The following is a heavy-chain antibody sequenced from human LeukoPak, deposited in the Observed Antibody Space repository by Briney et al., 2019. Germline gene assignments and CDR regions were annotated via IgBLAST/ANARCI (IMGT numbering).Heavy chain of an antibody. J-gene: IGHJ3*02. Sequence: GASVKVSCKASGGTFSSYAISWVRQAPGQGLEWMGEIIPVFGTVNYAQKLQGRVTMTTDTSTSTAYMELRSLRSDDTAVYYCARDTPMQLVGATGNAFDIWGQGTMVTVSS. D-gene: IGHD1-26*01. CDR1: GGTFSSYA. V-gene: IGHV1-69*05. CDR3: ARDTPMQLVGATGNAFDI. CDR2: IIPVFGTV.